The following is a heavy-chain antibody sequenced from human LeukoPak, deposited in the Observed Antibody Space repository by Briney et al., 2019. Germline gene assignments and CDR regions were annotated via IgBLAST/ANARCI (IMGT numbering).Heavy chain of an antibody. CDR2: ITPNSGAT. Sequence: RASVKVSCKASGYTFAAYYIHWVRQAPGQGLEWMGWITPNSGATNYALKFQGRVTMTRDTSIGTAYMELSGLTSDDTAVYYCARGSVTGGWYLNLGQWGQGTLVTVSS. D-gene: IGHD6-19*01. CDR1: GYTFAAYY. CDR3: ARGSVTGGWYLNLGQ. J-gene: IGHJ4*02. V-gene: IGHV1-2*02.